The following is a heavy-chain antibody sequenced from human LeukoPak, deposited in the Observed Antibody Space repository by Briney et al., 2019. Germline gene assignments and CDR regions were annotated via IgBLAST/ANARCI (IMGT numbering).Heavy chain of an antibody. CDR1: GYTFKSYD. CDR2: ISTDTGKT. V-gene: IGHV1-18*01. J-gene: IGHJ4*02. D-gene: IGHD4-23*01. Sequence: GASVKVSCKCSGYTFKSYDVIWVRQAPGQGLEWMGWISTDTGKTNYAQSLQGRVTMTTDTSTTTAYMELRSLRPDDTAVYYCARGATYGTNTWTLRWDYFDSWGQGNLVTVSS. CDR3: ARGATYGTNTWTLRWDYFDS.